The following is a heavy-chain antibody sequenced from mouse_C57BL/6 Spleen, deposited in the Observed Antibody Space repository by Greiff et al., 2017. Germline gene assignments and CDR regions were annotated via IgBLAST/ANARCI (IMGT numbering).Heavy chain of an antibody. CDR3: ARDGRYYGSMDY. V-gene: IGHV5-16*01. D-gene: IGHD1-1*01. CDR1: GFTFSDYY. CDR2: INYDGSST. Sequence: EVQRVESEGGLVQPGSSMKLSCTASGFTFSDYYMAWVRQVPEKGLEWVANINYDGSSTYYLDSLKSRFIISRDNAKNILYLQMSSLKSEDTATYYCARDGRYYGSMDYWGQGTTLTVSS. J-gene: IGHJ2*01.